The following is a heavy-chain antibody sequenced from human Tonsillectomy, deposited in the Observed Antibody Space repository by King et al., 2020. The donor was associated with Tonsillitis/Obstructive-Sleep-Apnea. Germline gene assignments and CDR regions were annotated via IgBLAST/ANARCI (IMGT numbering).Heavy chain of an antibody. CDR2: IWYDGSNK. Sequence: VQLVESGGGVVQPGRSLRLSCAASGFTFSSYGMHWVRQAPGKGLEWVAVIWYDGSNKYYADSVKGRFTISRDNSKNTLYLQMNSLRAEDTAVYYWAGFLGGGVYWGQGTLVTVSS. CDR3: AGFLGGGVY. V-gene: IGHV3-33*01. CDR1: GFTFSSYG. J-gene: IGHJ4*02. D-gene: IGHD3-16*01.